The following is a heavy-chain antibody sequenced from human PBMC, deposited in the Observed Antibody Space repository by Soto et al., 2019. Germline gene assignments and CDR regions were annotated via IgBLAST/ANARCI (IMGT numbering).Heavy chain of an antibody. CDR2: IISILGIA. V-gene: IGHV1-69*02. CDR1: GGTFSSYT. J-gene: IGHJ3*02. Sequence: QVQLVQSGAEVKKPGSSVKVSCKASGGTFSSYTISWVRQATGQRLEWMGRIISILGIANYAQKFQGRVTITADKSTSTAYMELSSLRSEDTAVYYGARGVDSESGAFDIWGQGTMVTVSS. D-gene: IGHD2-15*01. CDR3: ARGVDSESGAFDI.